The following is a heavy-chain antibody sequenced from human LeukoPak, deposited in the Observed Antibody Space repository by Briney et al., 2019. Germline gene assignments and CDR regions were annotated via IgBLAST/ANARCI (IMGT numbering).Heavy chain of an antibody. Sequence: SETLSLTCAVYGGSFSGYYWSWIRQPPGKGLEWIGEINRSGSTNYNPSLKSRVTISVDTSKNQFSLKLSSVTAADTAVYYCARHSRSAYSGYENAFDIWGQGTVVTVSS. CDR2: INRSGST. V-gene: IGHV4-34*01. CDR1: GGSFSGYY. CDR3: ARHSRSAYSGYENAFDI. J-gene: IGHJ3*02. D-gene: IGHD5-12*01.